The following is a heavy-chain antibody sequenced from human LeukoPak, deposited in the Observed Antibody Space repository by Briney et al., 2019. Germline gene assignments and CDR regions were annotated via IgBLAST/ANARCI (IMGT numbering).Heavy chain of an antibody. Sequence: ASVKVSCKASGGTFSSYAISWVRQAPGQGLEWMGGIIPIFGTANYAQKFQGRVTITADKSRSTAYMELSSLRSEDTAVYYCARGVVPAAIGYFDYWGLGTLVTVSS. CDR3: ARGVVPAAIGYFDY. V-gene: IGHV1-69*06. J-gene: IGHJ4*02. CDR2: IIPIFGTA. D-gene: IGHD2-2*01. CDR1: GGTFSSYA.